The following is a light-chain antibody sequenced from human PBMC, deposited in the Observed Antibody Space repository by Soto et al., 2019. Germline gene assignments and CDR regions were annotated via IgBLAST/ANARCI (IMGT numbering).Light chain of an antibody. CDR1: SSDVGGYNY. V-gene: IGLV2-8*01. CDR3: SSFVGGGNPVL. Sequence: QSALTQPPSASGSLGQSVTISCTGTSSDVGGYNYVSWHQQHPGKAPRLMIYEVTKRPSGVPDRFSGSKSGYTASLTVSGLQAEDEADYYCSSFVGGGNPVLFGGGTKLTVL. CDR2: EVT. J-gene: IGLJ2*01.